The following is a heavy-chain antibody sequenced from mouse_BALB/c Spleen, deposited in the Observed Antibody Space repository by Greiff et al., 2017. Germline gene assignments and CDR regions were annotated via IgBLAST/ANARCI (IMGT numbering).Heavy chain of an antibody. V-gene: IGHV1S29*02. CDR2: IYPYNGGT. Sequence: EVQLQQSGPELVKPGASVKISCKASGYTFTDYNMHWVKQSHGKSLEWIGYIYPYNGGTGYNQKFKSKATLTVDNSSSTAYMELRSLTSEDSAVYYCARSLQGGWYFDVWGAGTTVTVSS. CDR1: GYTFTDYN. J-gene: IGHJ1*01. CDR3: ARSLQGGWYFDV.